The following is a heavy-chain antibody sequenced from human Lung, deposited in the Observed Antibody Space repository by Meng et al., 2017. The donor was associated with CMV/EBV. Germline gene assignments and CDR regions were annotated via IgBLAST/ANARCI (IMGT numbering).Heavy chain of an antibody. D-gene: IGHD6-13*01. Sequence: VYLVQSGAEGKKPGASVKVSCKASGYTFTSYGISWVRQAPGQGLEWMGWISAYNGNTNYAQKLQGRITMTTDTSTSTAYMELRSLRSDDTAVYYCAASSSSWYQNWFDPWGQGTLVTVSS. CDR3: AASSSSWYQNWFDP. CDR1: GYTFTSYG. V-gene: IGHV1-18*01. J-gene: IGHJ5*02. CDR2: ISAYNGNT.